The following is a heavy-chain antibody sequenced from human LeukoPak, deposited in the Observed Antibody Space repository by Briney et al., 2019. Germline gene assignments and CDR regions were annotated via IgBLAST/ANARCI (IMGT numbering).Heavy chain of an antibody. CDR2: IYYNGNT. D-gene: IGHD6-19*01. Sequence: SETLSLTCTVSGGSISSFYWGWIRQPPGKGLEWVGYIYYNGNTYYNPPLKSRVTVSLDTSKSQFSLKLGSVTAADTAVYYCARRVAVAGLFDSWGQGALVTVSS. CDR1: GGSISSFY. V-gene: IGHV4-59*08. J-gene: IGHJ4*02. CDR3: ARRVAVAGLFDS.